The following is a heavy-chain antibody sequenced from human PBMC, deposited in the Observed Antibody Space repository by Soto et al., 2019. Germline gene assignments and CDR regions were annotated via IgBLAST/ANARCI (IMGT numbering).Heavy chain of an antibody. D-gene: IGHD5-18*01. CDR1: GFTFSSYW. CDR3: ASSLPRRGYSYGGDSFDI. CDR2: VNSDGSST. J-gene: IGHJ3*02. Sequence: GGSLRLSCAASGFTFSSYWMHWVRQAPGKGLVWVSRVNSDGSSTSYADSVKGRFTISRDNAKNTLYLQMNSLRAEDTAVYYCASSLPRRGYSYGGDSFDIWGQGTMVTVS. V-gene: IGHV3-74*01.